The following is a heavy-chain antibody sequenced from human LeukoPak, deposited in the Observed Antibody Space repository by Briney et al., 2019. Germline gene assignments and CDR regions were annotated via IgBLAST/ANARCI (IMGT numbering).Heavy chain of an antibody. D-gene: IGHD3-10*02. Sequence: GGSLRLSCAASGFTFSSYSMNWVRQAPGKGLEWVSSISSSSSYIYYADSVKGRFTISRDNAKNSPFLQMNTLTAEDTAVYYCARGALHVFDYWGQGTPVTVSS. J-gene: IGHJ4*02. CDR1: GFTFSSYS. CDR2: ISSSSSYI. CDR3: ARGALHVFDY. V-gene: IGHV3-21*01.